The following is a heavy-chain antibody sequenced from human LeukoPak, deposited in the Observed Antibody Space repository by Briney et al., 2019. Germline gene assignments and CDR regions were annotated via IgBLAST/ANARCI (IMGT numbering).Heavy chain of an antibody. V-gene: IGHV4-38-2*02. Sequence: SETLSLTCTVSGYSISSGYYWGWIRQPPGKGLEWIGSIYHSGSTYYNPSLKSRVTISVDTSKNQFSLKLSSVTAADTAVYYCARVLRITMVRGVTFDYWGQGTLVTVSS. D-gene: IGHD3-10*01. CDR1: GYSISSGYY. CDR2: IYHSGST. J-gene: IGHJ4*02. CDR3: ARVLRITMVRGVTFDY.